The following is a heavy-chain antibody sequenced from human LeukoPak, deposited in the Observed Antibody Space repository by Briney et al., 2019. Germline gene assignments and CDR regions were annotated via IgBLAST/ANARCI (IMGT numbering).Heavy chain of an antibody. J-gene: IGHJ4*02. CDR2: ISSSGTTI. D-gene: IGHD2-2*01. V-gene: IGHV3-48*03. Sequence: GGSLRLSCAASGFTFSSYEMNWVRQAPGKGLQWVSDISSSGTTIYYADSVKGRFTISRDNAKNSLYLQMNSLRAEDTAVYYCARQYCSTTSCLFDNWGQGTLVTVSS. CDR1: GFTFSSYE. CDR3: ARQYCSTTSCLFDN.